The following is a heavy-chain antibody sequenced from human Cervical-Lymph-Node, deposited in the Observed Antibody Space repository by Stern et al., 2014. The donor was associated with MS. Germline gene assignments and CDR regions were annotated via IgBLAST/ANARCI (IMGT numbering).Heavy chain of an antibody. J-gene: IGHJ5*02. CDR1: GLTGGDYA. CDR2: ISGSGGST. Sequence: VESGGSLRISCASSGLTGGDYAMSWVRQAPGKGLEWVSAISGSGGSTYYTDSVQGRFTISRDRDTLYLQMNSLSVEDTAVYYCAKGSDFWSGSRLDTWGQGTLVTVST. D-gene: IGHD3-3*01. CDR3: AKGSDFWSGSRLDT. V-gene: IGHV3-23*01.